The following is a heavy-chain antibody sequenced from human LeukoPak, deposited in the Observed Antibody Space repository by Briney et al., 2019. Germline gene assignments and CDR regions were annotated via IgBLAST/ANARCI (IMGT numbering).Heavy chain of an antibody. V-gene: IGHV4-39*01. CDR3: TRYSTVSAWFDP. Sequence: SETLSLTCTVSGDSISSSNYHWGWIRQPTGKGLEWIGNIYYSGSTYYNPSLKSRVTISVDTSKSQFSLKLSSVTAADTAVYYCTRYSTVSAWFDPWGQRTLVTVDS. CDR1: GDSISSSNYH. J-gene: IGHJ5*02. D-gene: IGHD6-13*01. CDR2: IYYSGST.